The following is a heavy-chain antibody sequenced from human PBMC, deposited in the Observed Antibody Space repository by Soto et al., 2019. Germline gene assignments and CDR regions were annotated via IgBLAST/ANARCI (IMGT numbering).Heavy chain of an antibody. CDR1: GGTFSSSG. V-gene: IGHV1-69*11. J-gene: IGHJ6*02. CDR2: IVPSLDTT. Sequence: GASVKVSCKASGGTFSSSGFSWVRQAPGQGLEWMGMIVPSLDTTNYAQKFQARVTITADEVTSTAYMALRRLRSEDTAVYYCARWPQPRYTADPYAVDVWGQGTRVTVSS. CDR3: ARWPQPRYTADPYAVDV. D-gene: IGHD3-16*02.